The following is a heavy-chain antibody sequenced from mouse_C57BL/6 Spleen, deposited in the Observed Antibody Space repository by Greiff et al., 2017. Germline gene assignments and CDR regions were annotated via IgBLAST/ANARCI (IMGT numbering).Heavy chain of an antibody. CDR2: IYPGDGDT. D-gene: IGHD2-4*01. V-gene: IGHV1-82*01. CDR1: GYAFSSSW. Sequence: QVQLKESGPELVKPGASVKISCKASGYAFSSSWMNWVKQRPGKGLEWIGRIYPGDGDTNYNGKFKGKATLTADKSSSTAYMQLSSLTSEDSAVYFCARSKIYYDYDCAMDYWGQGTSVTVSS. J-gene: IGHJ4*01. CDR3: ARSKIYYDYDCAMDY.